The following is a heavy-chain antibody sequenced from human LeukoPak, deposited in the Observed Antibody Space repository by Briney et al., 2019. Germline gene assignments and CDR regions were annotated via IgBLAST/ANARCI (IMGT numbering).Heavy chain of an antibody. D-gene: IGHD6-19*01. V-gene: IGHV1-2*02. CDR2: IDPSSGGT. CDR3: ARWRGYSSGWSGPFDD. J-gene: IGHJ4*02. CDR1: GYTFTGHY. Sequence: GASVTVSCKASGYTFTGHYMHWVRQARGQGLEWMGWIDPSSGGTNYAQRFQGSVTMTRDTSISTVYMELSRLTSADTAVYYCARWRGYSSGWSGPFDDWGQGSLVTVSP.